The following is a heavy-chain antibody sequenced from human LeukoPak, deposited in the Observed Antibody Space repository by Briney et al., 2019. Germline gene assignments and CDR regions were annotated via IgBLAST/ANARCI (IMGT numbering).Heavy chain of an antibody. CDR1: GYTFTGYY. V-gene: IGHV1-2*02. CDR3: AREEVDYGATFAH. CDR2: TNPKSGGT. Sequence: ASVKVSCKASGYTFTGYYIHWVRQAPGQGIEWMGWTNPKSGGTDFAQKFQGRVTMTRDTSISTAYMELSRLRSDDTAVYYCAREEVDYGATFAHWGQGTLVTVYS. J-gene: IGHJ4*02. D-gene: IGHD4-17*01.